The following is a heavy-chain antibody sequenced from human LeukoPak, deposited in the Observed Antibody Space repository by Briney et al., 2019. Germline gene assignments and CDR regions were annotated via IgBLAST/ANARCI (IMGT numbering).Heavy chain of an antibody. J-gene: IGHJ4*02. CDR3: ARGPPRKYGDYGLTDY. CDR1: GGSISSSSYY. V-gene: IGHV4-61*02. Sequence: SETLSLTCTVSGGSISSSSYYWGWIRQPAGKGLEWIGRIYTSGSTNYNPSLKSRVTMSVDTSKNQFSLKLSSVTAADTAVYYCARGPPRKYGDYGLTDYWGQGTLVTVSS. CDR2: IYTSGST. D-gene: IGHD4-17*01.